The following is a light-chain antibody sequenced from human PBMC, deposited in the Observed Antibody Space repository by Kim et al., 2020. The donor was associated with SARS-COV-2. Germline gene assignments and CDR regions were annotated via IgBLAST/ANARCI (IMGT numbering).Light chain of an antibody. V-gene: IGLV1-40*01. CDR2: GNS. CDR1: SSNIGAGYD. CDR3: QSYDISLSGWV. J-gene: IGLJ3*02. Sequence: QSVLTQPPSVSGAPGQRVTISCTGSSSNIGAGYDVHWYQQLPGTAPKLLIYGNSNRRSGVPDRFSGSKSGTSASLAITGLQAEDEAEYHCQSYDISLSGWVFGGGTKLTVL.